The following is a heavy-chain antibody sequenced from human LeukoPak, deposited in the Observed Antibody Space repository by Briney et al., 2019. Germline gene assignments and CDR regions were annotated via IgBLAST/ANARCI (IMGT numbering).Heavy chain of an antibody. CDR3: ARHVDTAMVTEVDY. V-gene: IGHV1-18*01. CDR1: GYTFTRYG. CDR2: ISAYNGNT. J-gene: IGHJ4*02. Sequence: GASVKVSCKASGYTFTRYGISWVRQAPGQGLEWMGWISAYNGNTNYAQKLQGRVTMTTDTSTSTAYIELRSLRSDDTAVYYCARHVDTAMVTEVDYWGQGTLVTVSS. D-gene: IGHD5-18*01.